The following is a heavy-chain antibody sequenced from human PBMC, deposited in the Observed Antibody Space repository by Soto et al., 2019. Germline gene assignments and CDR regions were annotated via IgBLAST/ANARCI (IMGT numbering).Heavy chain of an antibody. Sequence: EVQLVESGGGLVQPGGSLRLSCAASGFTFSNYWMYWVRQAPGKGLEWVSRINSDGSVSSYADSVKGRLTISRDNVKNTLDLQMDSLRAEDTAVYYCARGDCVGGTCYSLARSFYYYMDVWGKGTTVTVFS. CDR3: ARGDCVGGTCYSLARSFYYYMDV. D-gene: IGHD2-15*01. V-gene: IGHV3-74*02. CDR2: INSDGSVS. CDR1: GFTFSNYW. J-gene: IGHJ6*03.